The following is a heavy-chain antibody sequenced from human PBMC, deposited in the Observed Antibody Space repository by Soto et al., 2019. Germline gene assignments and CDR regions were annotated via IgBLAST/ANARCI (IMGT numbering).Heavy chain of an antibody. CDR1: RVSFSSYA. CDR2: ISSRSGGR. D-gene: IGHD2-8*01. Sequence: GGYVRLSCAASRVSFSSYAMCCVHQAPGKGLEWVSAISSRSGGRYYVDSVKGRFTISRDNARNSVYLQMNSLRADDTAVYFCARDDNGDFYGARGQGTLVTVSS. CDR3: ARDDNGDFYGA. J-gene: IGHJ4*01. V-gene: IGHV3-21*01.